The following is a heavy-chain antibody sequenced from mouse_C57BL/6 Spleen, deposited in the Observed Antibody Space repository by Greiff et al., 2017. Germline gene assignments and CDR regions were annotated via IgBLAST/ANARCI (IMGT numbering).Heavy chain of an antibody. V-gene: IGHV1-53*01. Sequence: VQLQQPGTELVKPGASVKLSCKASGYTFTSYWMHWVKQRPGQGLEWIGNINPSNGGTNYNEKFKSKATLTVDKSSSTAYMQLSSLTSEDSAVYYCARFITTVVYWYFDVWGTGTTVTVSS. CDR1: GYTFTSYW. D-gene: IGHD1-1*01. CDR2: INPSNGGT. J-gene: IGHJ1*03. CDR3: ARFITTVVYWYFDV.